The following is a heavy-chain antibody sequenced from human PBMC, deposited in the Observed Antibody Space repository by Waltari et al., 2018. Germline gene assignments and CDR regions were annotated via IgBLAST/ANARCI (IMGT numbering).Heavy chain of an antibody. CDR2: IKQDGREK. Sequence: EVQLVESGGGLVQPGGSLRLSCAASGFTFSSYWMSWVRQAPGKGLGWVANIKQDGREKYYVDAVKGRFTISRDNAKNTLYLQMNSLRAEDTAVYYCASQPGGLGEIDYWGQGTLVTVSS. V-gene: IGHV3-7*03. J-gene: IGHJ4*02. CDR1: GFTFSSYW. CDR3: ASQPGGLGEIDY. D-gene: IGHD3-10*01.